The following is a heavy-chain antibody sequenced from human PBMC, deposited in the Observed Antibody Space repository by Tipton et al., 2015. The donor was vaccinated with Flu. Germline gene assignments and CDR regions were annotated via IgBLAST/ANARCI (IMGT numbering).Heavy chain of an antibody. D-gene: IGHD1-26*01. J-gene: IGHJ4*02. CDR2: IYYSGKS. Sequence: TLSLTCTVSGGSISSFYWNWIRQPPGKGLEWIGYIYYSGKSNYNPSLKSRVTMSVDTSKNQVSLNLSSVTAADTAVYFCAKGAASGNVHECLDYWGQGALVTVSS. CDR1: GGSISSFY. CDR3: AKGAASGNVHECLDY. V-gene: IGHV4-59*01.